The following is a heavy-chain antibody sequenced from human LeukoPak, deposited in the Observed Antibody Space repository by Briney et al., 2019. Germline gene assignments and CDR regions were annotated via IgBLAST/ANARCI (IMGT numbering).Heavy chain of an antibody. CDR1: GYSFTSYW. Sequence: GESLKISCQGSGYSFTSYWVGWVRQMPGKGLEWMGIMDPGDSDTRYSPSFQGQVTISADKSISTAYLQWSSLKASDTAIYYCARRDGYNMGAFDIWGQGTMVTVSS. J-gene: IGHJ3*02. CDR3: ARRDGYNMGAFDI. D-gene: IGHD5-24*01. V-gene: IGHV5-51*01. CDR2: MDPGDSDT.